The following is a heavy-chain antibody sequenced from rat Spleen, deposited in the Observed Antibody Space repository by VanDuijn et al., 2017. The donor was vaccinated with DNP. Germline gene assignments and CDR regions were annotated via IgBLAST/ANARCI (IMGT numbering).Heavy chain of an antibody. Sequence: EVKLVESGGGLVQPGRSLKLSCAASGFDFSDYWMGWVRQAPGKGLEWIGEINKDSSTIKYIPSLKDRFIISRDNAQNTLFLQMSKLGSEDTAIYYCALMDGAFDYWGQGVMVTVSS. V-gene: IGHV4-2*01. CDR2: INKDSSTI. D-gene: IGHD1-12*02. CDR1: GFDFSDYW. J-gene: IGHJ2*01. CDR3: ALMDGAFDY.